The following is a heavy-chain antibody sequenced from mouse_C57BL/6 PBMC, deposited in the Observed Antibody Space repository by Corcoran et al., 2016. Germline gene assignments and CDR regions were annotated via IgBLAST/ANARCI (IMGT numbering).Heavy chain of an antibody. CDR2: INPNNGGT. D-gene: IGHD3-1*01. Sequence: EVQLQQSGPELVKPGASVKISCKASGYTFTDYYMNWVKQSHGKSLEWIGDINPNNGGTSYNQKFKGKATLTVDKSSSTAYMELRSLTSEDSAVYYCARSGVHWYFDVWGTGTTVTVSS. V-gene: IGHV1-26*01. J-gene: IGHJ1*03. CDR1: GYTFTDYY. CDR3: ARSGVHWYFDV.